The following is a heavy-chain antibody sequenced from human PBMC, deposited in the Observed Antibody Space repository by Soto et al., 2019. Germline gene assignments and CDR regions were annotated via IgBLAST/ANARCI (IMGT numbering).Heavy chain of an antibody. V-gene: IGHV1-3*01. CDR1: GYTFTSYA. D-gene: IGHD3-22*01. Sequence: GASVKVSCKASGYTFTSYAMHWVRQAPGQRLEWVGWINAGNGNTKYSQKFQGRVTITRDTSASTAYMELSSLRSEDTAVYYCARVLGHYYDSSGLKYWGQGTLVTVSS. CDR3: ARVLGHYYDSSGLKY. CDR2: INAGNGNT. J-gene: IGHJ4*02.